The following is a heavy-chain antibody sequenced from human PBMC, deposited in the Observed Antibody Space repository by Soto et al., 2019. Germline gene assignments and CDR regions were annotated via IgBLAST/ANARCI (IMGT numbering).Heavy chain of an antibody. J-gene: IGHJ4*02. D-gene: IGHD5-12*01. CDR1: GGPIISGGYY. CDR2: IYYSGST. CDR3: ARVVWLRLLFDY. V-gene: IGHV4-31*02. Sequence: SETLSLTCTVSGGPIISGGYYWSWIRQHPGKGLEWIGYIYYSGSTYYNPSLKSRVTISVDTSKNQFSLKLSSVTAADTAVYYCARVVWLRLLFDYWGQGTLVTVSS.